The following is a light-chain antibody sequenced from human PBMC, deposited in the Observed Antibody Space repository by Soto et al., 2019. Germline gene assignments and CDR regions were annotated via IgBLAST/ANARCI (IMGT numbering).Light chain of an antibody. J-gene: IGKJ1*01. V-gene: IGKV3-11*01. CDR2: DAS. CDR3: QQRTNWPPRT. Sequence: EIVLTQSPATLSLSPGERATLSCRASQSVSSYLAWYQQKPGQAPRLLIYDASNRATGIPARFSGSGSGTDFTLTISSLEPEDFAVYYCQQRTNWPPRTFGQGTKVEIE. CDR1: QSVSSY.